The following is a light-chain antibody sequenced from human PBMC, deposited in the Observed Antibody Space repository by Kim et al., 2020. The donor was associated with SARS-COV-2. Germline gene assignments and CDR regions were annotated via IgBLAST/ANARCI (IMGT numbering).Light chain of an antibody. V-gene: IGLV3-19*01. J-gene: IGLJ3*02. CDR2: GKN. Sequence: LGQTVRITCQGDSLRSYYASWYQQKPGQDPVLVIYGKNNRPSGIPDRFSGSSSGNTASLTITGAQAEDEADYYCNSRDSSGNHLEVFGGGTQLTVL. CDR3: NSRDSSGNHLEV. CDR1: SLRSYY.